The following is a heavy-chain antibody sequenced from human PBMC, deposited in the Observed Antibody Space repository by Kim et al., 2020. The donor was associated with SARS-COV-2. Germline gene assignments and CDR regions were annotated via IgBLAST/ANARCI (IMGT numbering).Heavy chain of an antibody. CDR1: GGSLRGYY. J-gene: IGHJ5*02. D-gene: IGHD2-21*01. CDR2: INHSGVT. V-gene: IGHV4-34*01. CDR3: SRGVEHIVVVMATNWFDP. Sequence: SETLSLTCAVSGGSLRGYYWSWIRQPPGKGLEWIGDINHSGVTDYSPSLKNRLTLSLDTSRNQFSLNLSSVTAAATAVSYCSRGVEHIVVVMATNWFDP.